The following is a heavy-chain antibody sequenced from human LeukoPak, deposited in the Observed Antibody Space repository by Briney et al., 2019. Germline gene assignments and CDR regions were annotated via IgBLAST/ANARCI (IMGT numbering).Heavy chain of an antibody. CDR3: ARYLDYGGNSRVFQH. J-gene: IGHJ1*01. D-gene: IGHD4-23*01. Sequence: SETLSLTCTVSSGSISTSNYYWGWVRQPPGKALEWIGNIFYSGSTYYSPSLKSRVTISIDTSKNQFSLKLSSVTAADTAFYYCARYLDYGGNSRVFQHWGQGTLVTVSS. CDR1: SGSISTSNYY. V-gene: IGHV4-39*01. CDR2: IFYSGST.